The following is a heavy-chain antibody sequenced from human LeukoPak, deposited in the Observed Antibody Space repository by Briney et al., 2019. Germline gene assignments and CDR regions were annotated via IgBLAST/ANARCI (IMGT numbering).Heavy chain of an antibody. CDR2: IKQDGSGK. CDR3: AITTPLGGAAAGTYDY. Sequence: GGSLRLSCAASGFTFSSYWMSWVRLAPANGLEWVANIKQDGSGKYYVDSVKGRFTISRDNAKNSLYLQMNSLRAEDTAVYYCAITTPLGGAAAGTYDYWGQGTLVTVSS. J-gene: IGHJ4*02. CDR1: GFTFSSYW. D-gene: IGHD6-13*01. V-gene: IGHV3-7*01.